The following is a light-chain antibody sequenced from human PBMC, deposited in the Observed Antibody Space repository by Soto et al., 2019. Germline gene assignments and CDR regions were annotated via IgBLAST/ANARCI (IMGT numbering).Light chain of an antibody. J-gene: IGLJ1*01. CDR2: EVS. CDR1: SSDLGGYNS. V-gene: IGLV2-14*01. CDR3: SSYTRSSTYV. Sequence: QSALTQPASVSGSPGQSITISCTGTSSDLGGYNSVSWYQQHPGKAPKLMISEVSNRPSGVSDRFSGSKSGNTASLTISGLQPEDEADYYCSSYTRSSTYVFGTGTKVTVL.